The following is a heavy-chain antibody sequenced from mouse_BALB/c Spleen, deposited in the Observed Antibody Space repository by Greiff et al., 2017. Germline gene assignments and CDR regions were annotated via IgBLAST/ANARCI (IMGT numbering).Heavy chain of an antibody. Sequence: LVKTGASVKISCKASGYSFTGYYMHWVKQSHGKSLEWIGYISCYNGATSYNQKFKGKATFTVDTSSSTAYMQFNSLTSEDSAVYYCARGLLRFPWFAYWGQGTLSLSLQ. V-gene: IGHV1S34*01. D-gene: IGHD1-1*01. J-gene: IGHJ3*01. CDR2: ISCYNGAT. CDR3: ARGLLRFPWFAY. CDR1: GYSFTGYY.